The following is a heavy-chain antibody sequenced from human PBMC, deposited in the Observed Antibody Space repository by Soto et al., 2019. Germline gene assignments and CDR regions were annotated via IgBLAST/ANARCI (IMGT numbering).Heavy chain of an antibody. CDR2: ISSSSSYI. D-gene: IGHD6-6*01. V-gene: IGHV3-21*01. CDR3: ARDLGIAARPGWFDP. CDR1: GFTFSSYS. J-gene: IGHJ5*02. Sequence: GGSLRLSCAASGFTFSSYSMNWVRQAPGKGLEWVSSISSSSSYIYYADSVKGRFTISRDNAKNSLYLQMNSLRAEDTAVYYCARDLGIAARPGWFDPWGRGTLVTVSS.